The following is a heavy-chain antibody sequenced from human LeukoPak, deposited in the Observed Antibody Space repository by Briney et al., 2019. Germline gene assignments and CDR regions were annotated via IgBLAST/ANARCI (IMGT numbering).Heavy chain of an antibody. CDR2: ISGTGGST. V-gene: IGHV3-23*01. J-gene: IGHJ4*02. CDR3: AKGRQWELPLDY. CDR1: GFTFSSYA. D-gene: IGHD1-26*01. Sequence: PGGSLRLSCAASGFTFSSYAMSWVRQAPGKGLEWVSTISGTGGSTYYADSVKGRFTISRDSSKNTLYLQMNSLRAEDTAVYYCAKGRQWELPLDYWGQGTLVTVSS.